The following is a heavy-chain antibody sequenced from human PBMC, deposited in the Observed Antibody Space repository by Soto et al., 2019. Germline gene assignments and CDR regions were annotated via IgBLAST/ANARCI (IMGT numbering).Heavy chain of an antibody. V-gene: IGHV4-34*01. CDR3: ARGGVYYDFWSGLMPPHYYYYGMDV. J-gene: IGHJ6*02. D-gene: IGHD3-3*01. CDR2: INHSGST. CDR1: CGSFSGYY. Sequence: SETLSLTCAVYCGSFSGYYWSWIRQPPGKGLEWIGEINHSGSTNYNPSLKSRVTISVDTSKNQFSLKLSSVTAADTAVYYCARGGVYYDFWSGLMPPHYYYYGMDVWGQGTTVTVSS.